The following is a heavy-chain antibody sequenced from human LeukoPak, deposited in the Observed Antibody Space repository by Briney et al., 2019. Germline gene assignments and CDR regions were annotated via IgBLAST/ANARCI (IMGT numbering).Heavy chain of an antibody. V-gene: IGHV3-9*01. CDR2: ISWNSGSI. CDR3: AKSRPQYCSGGSCYYFDY. D-gene: IGHD2-15*01. Sequence: GRSLRLSCAASGFTFDDYAMHWVRQAPGKGLEWVSGISWNSGSIGYADSVKGRFTISRDNAKNSLYLQMNSLRAEDTALYYCAKSRPQYCSGGSCYYFDYWGQGTLVTVSS. CDR1: GFTFDDYA. J-gene: IGHJ4*02.